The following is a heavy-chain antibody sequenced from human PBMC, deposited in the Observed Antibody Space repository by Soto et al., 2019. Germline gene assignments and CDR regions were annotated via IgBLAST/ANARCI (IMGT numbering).Heavy chain of an antibody. CDR1: GYTFTGYY. CDR3: AREKDSSSAGWFDP. CDR2: INPNSGGT. Sequence: ASVKVSCKASGYTFTGYYMHWVRQAPGQGLEWMGWINPNSGGTNYAQKFQGRVTMTRDTSISTAYMELSRLRSDDTAVYYCAREKDSSSAGWFDPWGQGTLVTVSS. J-gene: IGHJ5*02. V-gene: IGHV1-2*02. D-gene: IGHD6-6*01.